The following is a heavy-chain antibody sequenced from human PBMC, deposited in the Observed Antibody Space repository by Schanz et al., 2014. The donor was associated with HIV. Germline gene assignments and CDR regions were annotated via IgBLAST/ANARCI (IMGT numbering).Heavy chain of an antibody. CDR1: GLNFGSSA. CDR2: IRGGNEKT. V-gene: IGHV3-23*01. CDR3: AARPAVAVVAPWDY. J-gene: IGHJ4*02. D-gene: IGHD6-19*01. Sequence: EVLLLESGGGLVQPGGSLRLTCAASGLNFGSSAMSWVRQAPGKGLEWVSGIRGGNEKTYYADSVKGRFIISRDNAETLYLQMNSLRNEDTAIYYCAARPAVAVVAPWDYWGQGTLVTVSS.